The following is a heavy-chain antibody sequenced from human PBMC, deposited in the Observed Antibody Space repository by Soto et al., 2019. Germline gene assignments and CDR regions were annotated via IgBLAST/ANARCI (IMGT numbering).Heavy chain of an antibody. J-gene: IGHJ4*02. Sequence: QVQLVQSGAEVKKPGASVKVSCKASGYTFTSYGISWVRQAPGQGLEWMGWISACNGNTNYAQKLQGRVTMTTDTSTSTAYMELRSLRSDDTAVYYCARDILHSMVRGVAYFDYWGQGTLVTVSS. CDR3: ARDILHSMVRGVAYFDY. V-gene: IGHV1-18*01. CDR1: GYTFTSYG. CDR2: ISACNGNT. D-gene: IGHD3-10*01.